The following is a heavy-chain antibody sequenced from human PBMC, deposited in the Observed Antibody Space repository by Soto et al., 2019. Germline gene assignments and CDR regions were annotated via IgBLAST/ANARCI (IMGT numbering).Heavy chain of an antibody. Sequence: SETLSLTCTVSGGSISSYYWSWIRQPTGKGLEWIGYIYYSGSTNYNPSLKSRVTISVDTSKNQFSLKLSSVTAADTAVYYCARSSYDILTGYYKESWFDPWGQGTLVTVSS. V-gene: IGHV4-59*08. D-gene: IGHD3-9*01. CDR3: ARSSYDILTGYYKESWFDP. CDR1: GGSISSYY. J-gene: IGHJ5*02. CDR2: IYYSGST.